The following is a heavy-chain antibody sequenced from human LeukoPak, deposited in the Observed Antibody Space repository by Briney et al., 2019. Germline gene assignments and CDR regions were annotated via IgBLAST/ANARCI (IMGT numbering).Heavy chain of an antibody. CDR3: AREYSSSWFYFDY. Sequence: GGSLRLSCVVSGFTFSSYAMSWVRQAPGKGLEWVSGISGSGGSTYYADSVKGRFTISRDNTKNTLYLQMNSLRAEDTAVYYCAREYSSSWFYFDYWGQGTLVTVSS. J-gene: IGHJ4*02. D-gene: IGHD6-13*01. CDR2: ISGSGGST. CDR1: GFTFSSYA. V-gene: IGHV3-23*01.